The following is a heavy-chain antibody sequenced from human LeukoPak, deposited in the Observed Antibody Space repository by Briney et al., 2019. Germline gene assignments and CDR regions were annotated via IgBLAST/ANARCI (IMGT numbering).Heavy chain of an antibody. J-gene: IGHJ3*01. V-gene: IGHV3-30*18. CDR1: GFTFSSYG. Sequence: GGSLRLSCAASGFTFSSYGMHWVRQAPGKGLEWVALISFDGSIEYYVDSVKGRFTISRDNSKNTLFLQMNSLRPEDTAVYYCAKDSDIAVAGSDDALDVWGQGTMVTVSS. CDR2: ISFDGSIE. D-gene: IGHD6-19*01. CDR3: AKDSDIAVAGSDDALDV.